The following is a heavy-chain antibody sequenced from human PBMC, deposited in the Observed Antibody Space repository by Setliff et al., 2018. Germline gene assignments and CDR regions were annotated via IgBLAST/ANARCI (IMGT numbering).Heavy chain of an antibody. Sequence: GGSLRLSCAASGFAFDKYAISWVRLAPGKGLEWVSAISDSGISKFYANSVKGRFTISRDNFEKTVSLQMNSLRAEDTAVYFCAKDVVSYSDYIYGDWGPGTLVTVSS. CDR3: AKDVVSYSDYIYGD. J-gene: IGHJ4*02. D-gene: IGHD4-17*01. CDR2: ISDSGISK. V-gene: IGHV3-23*01. CDR1: GFAFDKYA.